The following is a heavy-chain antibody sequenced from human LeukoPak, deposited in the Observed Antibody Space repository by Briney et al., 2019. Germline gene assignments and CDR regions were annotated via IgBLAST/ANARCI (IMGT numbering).Heavy chain of an antibody. CDR3: ARDYYDSSGPVD. J-gene: IGHJ4*02. Sequence: SETLSLTCTVSGGSISSSSYYWGWIRQPPGKGLEWIGSIYYSGSTYYNPSLKSRVTISVDTSKNQFSLKLSSVTAADTAVYYCARDYYDSSGPVDWGQGTLVTVSS. CDR2: IYYSGST. CDR1: GGSISSSSYY. V-gene: IGHV4-39*02. D-gene: IGHD3-22*01.